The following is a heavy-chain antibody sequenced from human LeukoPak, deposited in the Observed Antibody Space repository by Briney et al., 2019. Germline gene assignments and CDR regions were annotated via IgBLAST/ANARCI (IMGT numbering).Heavy chain of an antibody. Sequence: PSETLSLTCAVYGGSFSGYYWSWIRQPPGKGLEWIGSIYYGGSTYYNPSLKSRVTISVDTSKNQFSLMLSSVTAADTAVYYCSRLRGFSYGAIDYWGQGTLVTVSS. CDR3: SRLRGFSYGAIDY. D-gene: IGHD5-18*01. CDR1: GGSFSGYY. V-gene: IGHV4-34*01. CDR2: IYYGGST. J-gene: IGHJ4*02.